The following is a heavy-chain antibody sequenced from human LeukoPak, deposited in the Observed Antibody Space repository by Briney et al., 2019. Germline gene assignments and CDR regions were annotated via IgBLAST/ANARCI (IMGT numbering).Heavy chain of an antibody. Sequence: GGSLRLSCAASGFTFSNAWMSWVRQAPGKGLEWVGRIKSKTDGGTTDYAAPVKGRFTISRDDSKNTLYPQMNSLRTEDTAVYYCTTQRYDILTGYLDYWGQGTLVTVSS. J-gene: IGHJ4*02. D-gene: IGHD3-9*01. CDR1: GFTFSNAW. V-gene: IGHV3-15*01. CDR3: TTQRYDILTGYLDY. CDR2: IKSKTDGGTT.